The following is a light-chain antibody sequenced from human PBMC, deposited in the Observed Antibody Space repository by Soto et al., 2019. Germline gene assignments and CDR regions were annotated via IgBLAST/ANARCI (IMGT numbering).Light chain of an antibody. V-gene: IGLV8-61*01. CDR2: NTN. J-gene: IGLJ1*01. Sequence: QTVVTQEPSFSVSPGRTVTLTCGLSSGSVSTSYYPSWYQQTPGQAPRTLIYNTNTRSSGVPDRFSGSILGNKAALTITGAQADDESEYYCVLYMGSGISVFGTGTKLTVL. CDR3: VLYMGSGISV. CDR1: SGSVSTSYY.